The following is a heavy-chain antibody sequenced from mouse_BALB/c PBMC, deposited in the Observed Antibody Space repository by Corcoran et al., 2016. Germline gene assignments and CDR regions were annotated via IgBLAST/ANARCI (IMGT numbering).Heavy chain of an antibody. CDR3: AREYDYYFDY. V-gene: IGHV1-19*01. D-gene: IGHD2-4*01. J-gene: IGHJ2*01. Sequence: EIQLQQSGPALVKPATPVTMSCKASGYPFTAYYLKWVKQCHGKSLEWIRAMTPHTGGTSYNQKFKGKATLTVDTSSSTAYMQLNSLTSEDSAVDYCAREYDYYFDYWGQGTTLTVSS. CDR1: GYPFTAYY. CDR2: MTPHTGGT.